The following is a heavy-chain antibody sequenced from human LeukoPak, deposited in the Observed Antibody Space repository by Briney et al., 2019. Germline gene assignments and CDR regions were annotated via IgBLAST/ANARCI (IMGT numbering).Heavy chain of an antibody. D-gene: IGHD5-18*01. J-gene: IGHJ4*02. CDR1: GFTVSSNY. CDR3: ARGHVGYSYGFDY. Sequence: GGSLRLSCVASGFTVSSNYMSWVRQAPGKGLEWVSVLFSGGTIYYADSVKCRFTISRDNSKNTLYLQMNSLRAEDTAVYYCARGHVGYSYGFDYWGQGTLVTVSS. V-gene: IGHV3-53*01. CDR2: LFSGGTI.